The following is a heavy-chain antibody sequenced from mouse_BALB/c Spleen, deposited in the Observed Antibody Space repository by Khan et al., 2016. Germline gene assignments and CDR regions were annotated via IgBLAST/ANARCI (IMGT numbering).Heavy chain of an antibody. V-gene: IGHV1-7*01. J-gene: IGHJ4*01. CDR1: GYTFSSHW. D-gene: IGHD2-12*01. CDR2: INPSSGYT. Sequence: LQQSGAELAKPGASVKMSCKASGYTFSSHWMHWIKQRPGQGLEWIGYINPSSGYTEYSQKFKDKATLTADKSSSTAYMPLSSLTSDDSAIYYGTRVYYSYAMDYWGQGTSGTVSS. CDR3: TRVYYSYAMDY.